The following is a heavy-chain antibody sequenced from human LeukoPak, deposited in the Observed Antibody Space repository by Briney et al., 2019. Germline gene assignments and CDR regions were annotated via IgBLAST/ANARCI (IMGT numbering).Heavy chain of an antibody. V-gene: IGHV3-30*02. D-gene: IGHD2-2*01. J-gene: IGHJ4*02. Sequence: GGSLRLSCAASGFSFSSYGMHWVRQAPGKGLEWVAFIRSDGNNKYYADSVKGRFTISRDNSKSTLYLQMNSLRTEDTAEYYCAKIMLVPAAPFDYWGQGTLVTVSS. CDR3: AKIMLVPAAPFDY. CDR2: IRSDGNNK. CDR1: GFSFSSYG.